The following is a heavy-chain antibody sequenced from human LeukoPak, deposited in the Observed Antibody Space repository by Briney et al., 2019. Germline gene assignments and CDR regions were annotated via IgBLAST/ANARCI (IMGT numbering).Heavy chain of an antibody. CDR1: GFTFSSYA. J-gene: IGHJ4*02. CDR2: ISYDGSNK. Sequence: GRSLRLSCAASGFTFSSYAMHWVRQAPGKGLEWVAVISYDGSNKYYADSVKGRFTVSRDNSKNTLYLQMNSLRAEDTAVYYRARDTGADYWGQGTLVTVSS. V-gene: IGHV3-30*04. D-gene: IGHD3-10*01. CDR3: ARDTGADY.